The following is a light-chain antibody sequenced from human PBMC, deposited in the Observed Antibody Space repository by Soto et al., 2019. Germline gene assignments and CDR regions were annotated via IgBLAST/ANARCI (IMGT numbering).Light chain of an antibody. V-gene: IGKV1-5*03. J-gene: IGKJ1*01. CDR2: QAS. Sequence: DIQMTQSPSTLSASVGDRVTITCRASQSINVWLAWYQQKPGRAPKLLIYQASTLQNGVPSRFSGSGSGTGFPSTISSLQADDFSTYYRQQDNVYWTFGQGTKVEIK. CDR3: QQDNVYWT. CDR1: QSINVW.